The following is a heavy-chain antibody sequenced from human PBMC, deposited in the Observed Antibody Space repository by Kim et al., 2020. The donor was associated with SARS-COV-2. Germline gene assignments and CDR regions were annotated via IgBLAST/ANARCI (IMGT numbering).Heavy chain of an antibody. V-gene: IGHV4-39*01. J-gene: IGHJ2*01. CDR2: IYYSGST. D-gene: IGHD3-22*01. CDR1: GGSISSSSYY. Sequence: SETLSLTCTVSGGSISSSSYYWGWIRQPPGKGLEWIGSIYYSGSTYCNPSLKSRVTISVDTSKNQFSLKLSSVTAADTAVYYCARRVVIHWYFDLWGRGTLVTVSS. CDR3: ARRVVIHWYFDL.